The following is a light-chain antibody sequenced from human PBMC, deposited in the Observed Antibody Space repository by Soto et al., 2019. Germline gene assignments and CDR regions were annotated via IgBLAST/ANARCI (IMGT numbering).Light chain of an antibody. CDR1: SSDVGGYNY. CDR2: DVS. CDR3: SSYTSSSTLVV. Sequence: QSVLTQPASVSGSPGQSITISCTGTSSDVGGYNYVSWYQQHPGKAPKLMIYDVSNRPSGVSNRFSGSKSGNTASLTISGLQAEDGADHYCSSYTSSSTLVVFGGGTKLTVL. J-gene: IGLJ2*01. V-gene: IGLV2-14*01.